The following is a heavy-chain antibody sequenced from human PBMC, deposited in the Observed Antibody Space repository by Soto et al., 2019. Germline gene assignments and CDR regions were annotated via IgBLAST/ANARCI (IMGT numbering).Heavy chain of an antibody. CDR1: RFTFCTYF. V-gene: IGHV3-30*18. CDR2: ISYDGGNK. D-gene: IGHD3-3*01. Sequence: PGGCLKRCCAACRFTFCTYFMAWVSQAQGKGLEWVAVISYDGGNKNYADSVKGRFTISRDNSKNTLYLQMNSLRAEDTAVYYCAKDYVLEWLRYYYGMDVWGQGTTVTVSS. J-gene: IGHJ6*02. CDR3: AKDYVLEWLRYYYGMDV.